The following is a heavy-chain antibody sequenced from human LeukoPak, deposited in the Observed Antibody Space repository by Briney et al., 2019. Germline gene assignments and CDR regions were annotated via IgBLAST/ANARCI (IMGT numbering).Heavy chain of an antibody. J-gene: IGHJ3*01. Sequence: SETLSLTCTVSGGSISSHYWNWIRQPPGKGLEWIGYIYYSGSTNYNPSLQSRVTISVDTSKNQFSLKLSSVTAADTAVYYCARDGWGPDNDFWGLWGQGTMVTVSS. D-gene: IGHD3-3*01. CDR3: ARDGWGPDNDFWGL. CDR1: GGSISSHY. V-gene: IGHV4-59*11. CDR2: IYYSGST.